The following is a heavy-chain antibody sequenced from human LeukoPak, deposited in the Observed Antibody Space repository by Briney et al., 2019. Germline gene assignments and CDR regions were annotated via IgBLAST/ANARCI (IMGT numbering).Heavy chain of an antibody. J-gene: IGHJ3*02. CDR3: ASLWPYQLSAFDI. CDR2: INHSGST. CDR1: GGSFSGYY. D-gene: IGHD2-2*01. Sequence: SETLSLTCAVYGGSFSGYYWSWIRQPPGKGLEWIGEINHSGSTNYNPSLKSRVTISVDTSKNQFPLKLSSVTAADTAVYYCASLWPYQLSAFDIWGQGTMVTVSS. V-gene: IGHV4-34*01.